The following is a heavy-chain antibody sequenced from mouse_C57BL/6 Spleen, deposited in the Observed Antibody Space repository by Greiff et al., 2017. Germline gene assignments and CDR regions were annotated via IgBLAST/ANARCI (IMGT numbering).Heavy chain of an antibody. J-gene: IGHJ2*01. V-gene: IGHV3-1*01. Sequence: EVQLQESGPGMVKPSQSLSLTCTVTGYSITSGYDWHWIRHFPGNKLEWMGYISYSGSTNYNPSLKSRNSITHDTSKNHFFLKLNSVTTEDTATYYCARAPATYYSGSSPYYFDYWGQGTTLTVSS. CDR2: ISYSGST. D-gene: IGHD1-1*01. CDR1: GYSITSGYD. CDR3: ARAPATYYSGSSPYYFDY.